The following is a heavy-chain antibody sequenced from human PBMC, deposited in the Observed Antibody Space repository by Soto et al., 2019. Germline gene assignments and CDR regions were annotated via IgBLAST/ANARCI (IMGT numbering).Heavy chain of an antibody. D-gene: IGHD2-2*01. Sequence: EVQLVESGGGLVQPGGSLRLSCAASGFTVSTYWMHWIRQVPGKGLEWVSRINSDASHTYYADSVKGRFTISRDNAKNTLHLEMNSLRAEDTAVYYCVRDGHCLTSSCYGNWFYPWGQGTLVTVSS. J-gene: IGHJ5*02. V-gene: IGHV3-74*01. CDR1: GFTVSTYW. CDR2: INSDASHT. CDR3: VRDGHCLTSSCYGNWFYP.